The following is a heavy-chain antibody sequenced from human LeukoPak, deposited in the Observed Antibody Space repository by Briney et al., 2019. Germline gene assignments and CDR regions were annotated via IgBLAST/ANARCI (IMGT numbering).Heavy chain of an antibody. D-gene: IGHD1-1*01. CDR3: ARDPRPRYSWWDY. CDR2: IKQDGSEK. J-gene: IGHJ4*02. CDR1: GFTFSSYW. V-gene: IGHV3-7*01. Sequence: GGSLRLSCAASGFTFSSYWVSWVRQAPGKGLELVANIKQDGSEKYYVDSVKGRFTISRDNAKNSLYLQMNSLRAEDTAVYYCARDPRPRYSWWDYWGQGTLVTVSS.